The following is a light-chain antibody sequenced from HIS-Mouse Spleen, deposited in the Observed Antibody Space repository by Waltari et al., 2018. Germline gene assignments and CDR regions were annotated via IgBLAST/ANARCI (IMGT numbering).Light chain of an antibody. Sequence: QSALTQPASVSGSPGQSIPISGTGTSTDVGGYYYLSWYQQHPGKAPKLMIYDVSNRPSGVSNRFSGSESGNTASLTISGLQAEDEADYYCSSYTSSSTLVFGGGTKLTVL. V-gene: IGLV2-14*03. CDR2: DVS. CDR1: STDVGGYYY. J-gene: IGLJ3*02. CDR3: SSYTSSSTLV.